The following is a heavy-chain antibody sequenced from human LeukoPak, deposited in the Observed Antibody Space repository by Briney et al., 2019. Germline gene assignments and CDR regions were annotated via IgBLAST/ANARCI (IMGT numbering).Heavy chain of an antibody. CDR1: GGSISRGDYY. Sequence: SETLSLTCTVSGGSISRGDYYWRWIRQPPGKGVEWIGYIYYSGSTYYNPSLKSRVTISVDTSKNQFSLKLSSVTAADTAVYYCARIVGATIDYWGQGTLVTVSS. V-gene: IGHV4-30-4*08. CDR3: ARIVGATIDY. D-gene: IGHD1-26*01. CDR2: IYYSGST. J-gene: IGHJ4*02.